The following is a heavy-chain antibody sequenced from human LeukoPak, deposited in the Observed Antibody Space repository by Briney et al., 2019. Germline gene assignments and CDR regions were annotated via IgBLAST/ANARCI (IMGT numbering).Heavy chain of an antibody. CDR3: ARDRPTAMESSFYFYGMDV. CDR2: ISGYNGNT. V-gene: IGHV1-18*01. CDR1: GYTLTSYG. Sequence: ASVKVSCKASGYTLTSYGISWVRLAPGQGLEWMGWISGYNGNTNYAQKLQGRVTMTSDTSTSTAYMELRSLRSDDTAVYYCARDRPTAMESSFYFYGMDVWGQGTTVTVSS. D-gene: IGHD5-18*01. J-gene: IGHJ6*02.